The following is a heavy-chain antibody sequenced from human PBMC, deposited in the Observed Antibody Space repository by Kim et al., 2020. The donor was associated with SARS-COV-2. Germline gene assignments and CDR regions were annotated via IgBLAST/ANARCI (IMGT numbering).Heavy chain of an antibody. Sequence: GGSLRLSCAASGFTFSSYAMSWVRQAPGKGLEWVSAISGSGGSTYYADSVKGRFTISRDNSKNTLYLQMNSLRAEDTAVYYCAKRSEGLVVVPAAPHETGYSSGWPPDYWGQGTLVTVSS. D-gene: IGHD2-2*01. CDR2: ISGSGGST. J-gene: IGHJ4*02. CDR3: AKRSEGLVVVPAAPHETGYSSGWPPDY. CDR1: GFTFSSYA. V-gene: IGHV3-23*01.